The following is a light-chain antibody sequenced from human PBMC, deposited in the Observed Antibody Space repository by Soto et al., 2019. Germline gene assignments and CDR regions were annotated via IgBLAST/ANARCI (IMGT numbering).Light chain of an antibody. CDR2: EVS. V-gene: IGLV2-8*01. CDR3: SSYAGSNNFDV. J-gene: IGLJ1*01. CDR1: SSDVGGYNY. Sequence: QYALTAPPSASGSTGQSVTISCTGTSSDVGGYNYVSWYQQHPGKAPKLMIYEVSKRPSGVPDRFSGSKSGNTASLTVSGLQAEDEADYYFSSYAGSNNFDVFGTGTKVTVL.